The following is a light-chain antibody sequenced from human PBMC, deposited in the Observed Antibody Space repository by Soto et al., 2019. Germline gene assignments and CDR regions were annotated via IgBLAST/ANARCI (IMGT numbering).Light chain of an antibody. CDR3: SSYTSSSTRV. CDR2: DVS. CDR1: SSDVGGYNY. J-gene: IGLJ1*01. V-gene: IGLV2-14*01. Sequence: QSVLTQPASVSGSPGQSITISCTGTSSDVGGYNYVSWYQQHPGKAPKLMIYDVSNRPSGVSNRFSGSKSGNTASLTISGLQAEYEADSSCSSYTSSSTRVFGTGTKVTVL.